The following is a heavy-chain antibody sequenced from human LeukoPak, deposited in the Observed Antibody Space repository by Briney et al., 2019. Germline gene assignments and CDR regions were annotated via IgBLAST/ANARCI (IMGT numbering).Heavy chain of an antibody. CDR3: ARDLEVVAATPSFDY. CDR2: INPSGGST. Sequence: ASVTVSCKASGYTFTSYSMNWVRQAPGQGLEWMGIINPSGGSTSYAQKFQGRVTMTRDMSTSTVYMELSSLRSEDTAVYYCARDLEVVAATPSFDYWGQGTLVTVSS. J-gene: IGHJ4*02. CDR1: GYTFTSYS. V-gene: IGHV1-46*01. D-gene: IGHD2-15*01.